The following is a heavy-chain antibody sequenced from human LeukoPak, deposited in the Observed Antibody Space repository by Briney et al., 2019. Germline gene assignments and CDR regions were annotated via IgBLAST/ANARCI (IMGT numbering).Heavy chain of an antibody. V-gene: IGHV1-18*01. J-gene: IGHJ3*02. CDR2: ISAYNGNT. CDR1: GYTFTSYG. Sequence: ASAKVSCKASGYTFTSYGISWVRQAPGQGLEWMGWISAYNGNTNYAQKLQGRVTMTTDTSTSTAYMELRSLRSDDTAVYYCARAAPQLRFYAFDTWGQGTMVTVSS. CDR3: ARAAPQLRFYAFDT. D-gene: IGHD3-3*01.